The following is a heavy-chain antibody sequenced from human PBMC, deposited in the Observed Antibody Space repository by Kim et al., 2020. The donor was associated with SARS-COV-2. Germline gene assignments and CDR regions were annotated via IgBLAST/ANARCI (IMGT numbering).Heavy chain of an antibody. J-gene: IGHJ6*03. V-gene: IGHV3-48*03. D-gene: IGHD3-9*01. CDR1: GFTFSDFP. Sequence: GGSLRLSCEASGFTFSDFPFNWVRQAPGKGLEWVAYTSQTGDTVYHGDTAKGRFTIWRDNAKKSLYLEMNSLTVADTAVYYCVRHIQSFPDWRGGDYMDVWSEGTAVSVSS. CDR2: TSQTGDTV. CDR3: VRHIQSFPDWRGGDYMDV.